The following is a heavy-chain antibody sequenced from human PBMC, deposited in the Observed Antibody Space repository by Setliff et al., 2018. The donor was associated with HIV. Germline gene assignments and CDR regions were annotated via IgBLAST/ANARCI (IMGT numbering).Heavy chain of an antibody. D-gene: IGHD5-18*01. CDR3: SNWNTTIDADS. Sequence: PSETLSLTCTVSGGSASNSRYYWAWIRQPPGKGLEYIGSIHYNERTYYLPSLKSRVTMSLDTSKNQFSLKLTSVTAADTALYYCSNWNTTIDADSWGQGTLVTVSS. CDR2: IHYNERT. J-gene: IGHJ4*02. CDR1: GGSASNSRYY. V-gene: IGHV4-39*07.